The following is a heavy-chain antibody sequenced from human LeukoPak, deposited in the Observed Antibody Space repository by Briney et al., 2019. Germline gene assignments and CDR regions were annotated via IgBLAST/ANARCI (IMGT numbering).Heavy chain of an antibody. Sequence: GGSLRLSCTVSGFTLSSYEMSWVRQAPGKGLEWVSAISGSGGSTYYADSVKGRFTISRDNSKNTLYLQMNSLRAEDTAVYYCAKELVYYYDSSGYLWGQGTLVTVSS. CDR3: AKELVYYYDSSGYL. J-gene: IGHJ4*02. V-gene: IGHV3-23*01. CDR2: ISGSGGST. D-gene: IGHD3-22*01. CDR1: GFTLSSYE.